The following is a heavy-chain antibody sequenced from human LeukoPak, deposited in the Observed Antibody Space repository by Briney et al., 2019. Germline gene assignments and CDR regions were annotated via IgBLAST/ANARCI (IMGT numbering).Heavy chain of an antibody. CDR2: IGTAGDT. J-gene: IGHJ5*02. CDR3: ARGEGYCSSTSCNYWFDP. V-gene: IGHV3-13*04. CDR1: GFTFSSYD. D-gene: IGHD2-2*01. Sequence: GGSLRLSCAASGFTFSSYDMHWVRQATGKGLEWVSAIGTAGDTYYPGYVKGRFTISRENAKNSLYLQMNSLRAGDTAVYYCARGEGYCSSTSCNYWFDPWGQGTLVTVSS.